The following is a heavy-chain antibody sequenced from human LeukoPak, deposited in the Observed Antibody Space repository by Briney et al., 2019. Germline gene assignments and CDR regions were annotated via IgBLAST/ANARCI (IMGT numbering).Heavy chain of an antibody. V-gene: IGHV4-34*01. J-gene: IGHJ4*02. CDR3: ARGRDGYNSSLDY. CDR1: SGSVSGYY. Sequence: SEALSLTCTVSSGSVSGYYWSWIRQPPGKGLEWIGEINHSGSTNYNPSLKSRVTISVDTSKNQFSLKLSSVTAADTAVYYCARGRDGYNSSLDYWGQGTLVTVSS. CDR2: INHSGST. D-gene: IGHD5-24*01.